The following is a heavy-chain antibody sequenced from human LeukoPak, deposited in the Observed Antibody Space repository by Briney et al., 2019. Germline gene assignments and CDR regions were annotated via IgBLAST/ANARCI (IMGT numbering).Heavy chain of an antibody. Sequence: GGSLRLSCAASGFTFSSYGMHWVRQAPGKGLEWVAVIWYDGSNKYYADSVKGRFTISRDNSKNTLYLQMNSLRAEDTAVYYCAREGREWRTNYLDYWGQGTLVTVSS. CDR1: GFTFSSYG. V-gene: IGHV3-33*01. CDR3: AREGREWRTNYLDY. CDR2: IWYDGSNK. D-gene: IGHD2-2*01. J-gene: IGHJ4*02.